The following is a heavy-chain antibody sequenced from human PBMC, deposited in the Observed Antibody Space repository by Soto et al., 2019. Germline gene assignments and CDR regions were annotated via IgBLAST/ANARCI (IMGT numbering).Heavy chain of an antibody. CDR2: INAGNGNT. CDR1: GYTFTSYA. J-gene: IGHJ4*02. Sequence: GASVKVCCKASGYTFTSYAMHWVRQATGQRLEWMGWINAGNGNTKYSQKFQGRVTITRDTSASTAYMELSSLRSEDTAVYYCARETYYYDSSGRRSYYFDYWGQGTLVTVSS. D-gene: IGHD3-22*01. V-gene: IGHV1-3*01. CDR3: ARETYYYDSSGRRSYYFDY.